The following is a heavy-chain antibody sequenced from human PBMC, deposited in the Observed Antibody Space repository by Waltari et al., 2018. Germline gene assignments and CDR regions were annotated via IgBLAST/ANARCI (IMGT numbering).Heavy chain of an antibody. CDR1: GFPFEDYA. Sequence: EIQLVESGGGLAQPGRSMRLSGPAPGFPFEDYALHLVRQTPGKGLEWVSGITWNSNNIGYADSVKGRFTISRDNAKKSLYLQMNSLRTEDTALYYCAKGHSGSYGLDYWGQGTPVTVSS. J-gene: IGHJ4*02. V-gene: IGHV3-9*01. CDR2: ITWNSNNI. CDR3: AKGHSGSYGLDY. D-gene: IGHD1-26*01.